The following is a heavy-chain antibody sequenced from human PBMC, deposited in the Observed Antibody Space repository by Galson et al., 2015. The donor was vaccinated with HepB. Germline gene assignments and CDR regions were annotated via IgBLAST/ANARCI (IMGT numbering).Heavy chain of an antibody. V-gene: IGHV3-21*01. Sequence: SLRLSCAASGFTFSSYSMNWVRQAPGKGLEWVSSISSSSSYIYYADSVKGRFTISRDNAKNSLYLQMNSLRAEDTAVYYCARADYYDSSGTRGYYYYYYMDVWGKGTTVTVSS. CDR3: ARADYYDSSGTRGYYYYYYMDV. J-gene: IGHJ6*03. CDR1: GFTFSSYS. D-gene: IGHD3-22*01. CDR2: ISSSSSYI.